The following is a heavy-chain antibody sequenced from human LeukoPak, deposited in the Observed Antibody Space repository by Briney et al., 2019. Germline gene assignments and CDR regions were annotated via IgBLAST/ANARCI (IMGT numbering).Heavy chain of an antibody. D-gene: IGHD2-2*01. V-gene: IGHV4-34*01. J-gene: IGHJ5*02. Sequence: SETLSLTCAVYGGSFSGYYWSWIRQPPGKGLEWIGEINHSGSTNYNPSLKSRVTISVDTSKNQLSLKLSSVTAADTAVYYCARGGRVVPAAISWFDPWGQGTLVTVSS. CDR2: INHSGST. CDR3: ARGGRVVPAAISWFDP. CDR1: GGSFSGYY.